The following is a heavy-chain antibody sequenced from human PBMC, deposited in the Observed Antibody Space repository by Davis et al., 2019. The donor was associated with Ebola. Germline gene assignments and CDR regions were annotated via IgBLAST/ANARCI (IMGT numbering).Heavy chain of an antibody. CDR3: ARTGLTYYYGSGRGAFDI. J-gene: IGHJ3*02. V-gene: IGHV3-30*19. D-gene: IGHD3-10*01. Sequence: GESLKISCAASGFTFSSYGMHWVRHAPGKGLEWVAVIWYDGSNKYYADSVKGRFTISRDNSKNTLYLQMKSLTAEDTAVYYWARTGLTYYYGSGRGAFDIWGQGTMVTVSS. CDR1: GFTFSSYG. CDR2: IWYDGSNK.